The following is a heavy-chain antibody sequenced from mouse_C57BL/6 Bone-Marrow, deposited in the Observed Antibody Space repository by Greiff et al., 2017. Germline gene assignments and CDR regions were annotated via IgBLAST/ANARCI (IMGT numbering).Heavy chain of an antibody. D-gene: IGHD2-4*01. CDR2: IHPNSGST. J-gene: IGHJ3*01. CDR3: ARWDYDSWFAY. Sequence: QVQLQQPGAELVKPGASVKLSCKASGYTFTSYWMHWVKQRPGPGLEWIGMIHPNSGSTNSNEKFKSKATLTVAKSSSTAYMQLSSLTSEDSAVYYCARWDYDSWFAYWGQGTLVTVSA. V-gene: IGHV1-64*01. CDR1: GYTFTSYW.